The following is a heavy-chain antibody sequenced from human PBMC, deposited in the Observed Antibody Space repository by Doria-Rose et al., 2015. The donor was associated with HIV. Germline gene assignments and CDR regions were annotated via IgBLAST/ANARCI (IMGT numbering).Heavy chain of an antibody. CDR3: ARFRPSRGIYYSLDV. CDR1: GGSISSYY. V-gene: IGHV4-4*09. J-gene: IGHJ6*03. D-gene: IGHD3-16*01. CDR2: IYSSGST. Sequence: VQLQESGPGLVKPAETLSLTCTVSGGSISSYYWNWIRQPPGKGLEWIGYIYSSGSTHYDSSLRSRVTISIGTSKNHFSLKLSSVTAADTAVYYCARFRPSRGIYYSLDVWGKGTTVTVSS.